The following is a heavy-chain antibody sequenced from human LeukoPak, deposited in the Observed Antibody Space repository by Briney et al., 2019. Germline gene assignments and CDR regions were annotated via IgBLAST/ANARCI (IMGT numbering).Heavy chain of an antibody. V-gene: IGHV4-4*02. J-gene: IGHJ5*02. CDR2: IHHSGST. D-gene: IGHD6-6*01. CDR1: GGSISSSNW. Sequence: PSETLSLTCAVSGGSISSSNWWSWVRQPPGKGLEWIGEIHHSGSTNYNPSLKSRVTISVDTSKNQFSLKLSSVTAADTAVYYCARGNRARTAARLRWFDPWGQGTLVTVSS. CDR3: ARGNRARTAARLRWFDP.